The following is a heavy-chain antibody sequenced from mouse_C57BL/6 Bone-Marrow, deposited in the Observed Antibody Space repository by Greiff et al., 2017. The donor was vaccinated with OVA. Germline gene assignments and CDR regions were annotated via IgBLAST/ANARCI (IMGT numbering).Heavy chain of an antibody. CDR1: GYTFTNYW. CDR2: IYPGGGYT. Sequence: QVQLQQSGAELVRPGTSVKMSCKASGYTFTNYWIGWAKQRPGHGLEWIGDIYPGGGYTNYNEKFKGKATLTADKSSSTAYMQFSSLTSEGSAIYYCARFYWNYAMDYWGQGTSVTVSS. CDR3: ARFYWNYAMDY. V-gene: IGHV1-63*01. J-gene: IGHJ4*01. D-gene: IGHD1-1*01.